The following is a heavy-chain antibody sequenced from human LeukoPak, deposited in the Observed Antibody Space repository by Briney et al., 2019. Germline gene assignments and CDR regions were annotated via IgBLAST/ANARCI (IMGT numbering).Heavy chain of an antibody. J-gene: IGHJ4*01. D-gene: IGHD3-22*01. CDR1: GGTFSSYA. Sequence: ASVKVSCKASGGTFSSYAISWVRQAPGQGLEWMGGIIPIFGTANYAQKFQGRVTITADESTSTAYMELSSLRSEDTAMYYCARSSRYYDSSGLQAYYLDYCGHGSLVTVSS. CDR3: ARSSRYYDSSGLQAYYLDY. V-gene: IGHV1-69*13. CDR2: IIPIFGTA.